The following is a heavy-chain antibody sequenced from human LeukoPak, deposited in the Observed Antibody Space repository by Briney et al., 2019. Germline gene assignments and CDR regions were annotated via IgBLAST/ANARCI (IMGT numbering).Heavy chain of an antibody. J-gene: IGHJ4*02. D-gene: IGHD3-22*01. Sequence: GGSLRLSCAASGFTFSSYAMRWVRQVPGKGLEWVSAISGSGGSTYYADSEKGRFAISRDNSIDTVYLQMNSLRAEDTAIYYCTKGQRANSGYLYFDYWGQGTLVTVSS. CDR2: ISGSGGST. V-gene: IGHV3-23*01. CDR1: GFTFSSYA. CDR3: TKGQRANSGYLYFDY.